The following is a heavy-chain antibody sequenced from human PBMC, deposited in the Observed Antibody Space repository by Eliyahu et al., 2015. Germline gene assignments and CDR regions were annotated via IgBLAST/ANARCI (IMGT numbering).Heavy chain of an antibody. J-gene: IGHJ6*02. D-gene: IGHD4-17*01. CDR2: INPNXGGT. Sequence: QVQLVQSGAEVKKPGASXKVSCKASGXTXTGXXXHXVRQAPGQGLEWMGWINPNXGGTNYAQKFQGWVTMTRDTSISTAYMELSRLRSDDTAVYYCAREQINTVTTGYYYGMDVWGQGTTVTVSS. CDR3: AREQINTVTTGYYYGMDV. V-gene: IGHV1-2*04. CDR1: GXTXTGXX.